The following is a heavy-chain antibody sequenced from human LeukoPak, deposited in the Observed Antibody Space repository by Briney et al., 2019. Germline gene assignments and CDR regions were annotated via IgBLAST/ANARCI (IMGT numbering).Heavy chain of an antibody. D-gene: IGHD1-26*01. J-gene: IGHJ4*02. CDR1: GGTFSSYA. CDR3: ARAIVGASIVPGSFDY. V-gene: IGHV1-69*13. Sequence: SVKVSCKASGGTFSSYAISWVRQAPGRGLEWMGGIIPIFGTANYAQKFQGRVTITADESTSTAYMELSSLRSEDTAVYYCARAIVGASIVPGSFDYWGQGTLVTVSS. CDR2: IIPIFGTA.